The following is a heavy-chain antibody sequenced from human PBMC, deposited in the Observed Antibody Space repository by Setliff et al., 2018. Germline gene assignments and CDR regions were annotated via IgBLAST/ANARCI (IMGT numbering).Heavy chain of an antibody. J-gene: IGHJ4*02. Sequence: GGSLRLSCAASGFTFSAYSMRWVRQAPGKGPQWVSAISGDSLYIYYSDSVEGRFTIARDNSKNTLYLKIQHPRAEDTATYYCVNHNPARRAVDSTPLDYWGQGTQVTVSS. CDR3: VNHNPARRAVDSTPLDY. CDR1: GFTFSAYS. V-gene: IGHV3-23*01. D-gene: IGHD6-19*01. CDR2: ISGDSLYI.